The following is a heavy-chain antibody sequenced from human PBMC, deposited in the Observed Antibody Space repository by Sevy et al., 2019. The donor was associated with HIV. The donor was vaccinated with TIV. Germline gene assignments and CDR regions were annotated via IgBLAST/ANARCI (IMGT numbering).Heavy chain of an antibody. V-gene: IGHV4-34*01. D-gene: IGHD2-2*01. J-gene: IGHJ5*02. Sequence: SEILSLTCAVYGGSFSGYYWNWIRQPPGKGLEWIGEINHSGSTNYNPSLKSRVTISVDTSKNQFSLKLSSVTAADTAVYYCAIAPPIIVVPAAPSWFDPWGQGTLVTVSS. CDR3: AIAPPIIVVPAAPSWFDP. CDR1: GGSFSGYY. CDR2: INHSGST.